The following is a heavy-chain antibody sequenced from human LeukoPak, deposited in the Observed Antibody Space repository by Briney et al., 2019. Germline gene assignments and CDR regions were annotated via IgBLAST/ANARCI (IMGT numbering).Heavy chain of an antibody. CDR1: GYTFTGYY. Sequence: VASVKVSCKASGYTFTGYYMHWVRQAPGQGLEWMGWINPNSGGTNYAQKFQGRVTMTRDTSISTAYMELSRLRSDDTAVYYCARDRTPARGNWNYDAFDIWGQGTMVTVSS. D-gene: IGHD1-7*01. CDR2: INPNSGGT. J-gene: IGHJ3*02. V-gene: IGHV1-2*02. CDR3: ARDRTPARGNWNYDAFDI.